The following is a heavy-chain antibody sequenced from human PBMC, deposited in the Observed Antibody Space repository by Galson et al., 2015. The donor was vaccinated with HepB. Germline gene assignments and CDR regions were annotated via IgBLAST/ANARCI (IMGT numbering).Heavy chain of an antibody. J-gene: IGHJ4*02. CDR2: ISDDGSSK. V-gene: IGHV3-30-3*01. Sequence: SLRLSCAASGFSFSRYAMHWVRQAPGKGLEWVTVISDDGSSKYYADSVKGRFTISRDNSKNTLYLQMNSLSTEDTAVYYCARVPSWSGPFDYWGQGNVVTVAS. CDR3: ARVPSWSGPFDY. D-gene: IGHD3-3*01. CDR1: GFSFSRYA.